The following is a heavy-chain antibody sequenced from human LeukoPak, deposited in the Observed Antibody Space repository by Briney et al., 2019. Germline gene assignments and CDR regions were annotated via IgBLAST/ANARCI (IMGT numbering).Heavy chain of an antibody. D-gene: IGHD3-10*01. J-gene: IGHJ6*04. V-gene: IGHV4-59*01. CDR1: GGSISSYY. Sequence: SETLSLTCTVSGGSISSYYWSWIRQPPGKGLEWIWYIYYSGSTNYNPSLKSRVTISVDTSKNQFSLKLSSVTAADTAVYSCARGSDYYGSGSYYKDSRTFSLPDYYYYGMDVWGKGTTVTVSS. CDR2: IYYSGST. CDR3: ARGSDYYGSGSYYKDSRTFSLPDYYYYGMDV.